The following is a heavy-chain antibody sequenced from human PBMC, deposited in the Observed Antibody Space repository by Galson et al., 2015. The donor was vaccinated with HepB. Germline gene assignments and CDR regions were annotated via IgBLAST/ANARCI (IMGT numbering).Heavy chain of an antibody. Sequence: SLRLSCAASGFTFSNAWMNWVRQAPGKGLEWVGRIKSKTDGGTTDYAAPVKGRFTISRDDSKNTLYLQMNSLKTEDTAVYYCTTDGSRYCSSTSCPAVGYYYYYYMDVWGKGTTVTVSS. CDR2: IKSKTDGGTT. J-gene: IGHJ6*03. CDR1: GFTFSNAW. V-gene: IGHV3-15*07. CDR3: TTDGSRYCSSTSCPAVGYYYYYYMDV. D-gene: IGHD2-2*01.